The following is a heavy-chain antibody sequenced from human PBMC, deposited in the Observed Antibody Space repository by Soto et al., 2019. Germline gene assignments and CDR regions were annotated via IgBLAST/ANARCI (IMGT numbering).Heavy chain of an antibody. D-gene: IGHD3-22*01. V-gene: IGHV3-23*01. CDR1: GFTFSSYA. J-gene: IGHJ5*02. Sequence: VQLLESGGGLVQPGGSLRLSCAASGFTFSSYAMSWVRQAPGKGLEWVSAISGSGGSTYYADSVKGRFTISRDNSKNTLYLQMNSLRAEDTAVYYCAKIGDSSGYYESGWFDPWGQGTLVTVSS. CDR2: ISGSGGST. CDR3: AKIGDSSGYYESGWFDP.